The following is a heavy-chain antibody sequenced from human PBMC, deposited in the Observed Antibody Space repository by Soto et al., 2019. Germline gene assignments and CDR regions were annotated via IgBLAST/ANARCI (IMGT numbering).Heavy chain of an antibody. D-gene: IGHD6-19*01. V-gene: IGHV1-69*01. CDR1: GGTFSSYA. CDR3: ARDKSGLDY. CDR2: IIPIFGTA. J-gene: IGHJ4*02. Sequence: QVQLVQCGAEVKKPGSSVKLSCKSSGGTFSSYAISWVRQAPGQGLEWMGGIIPIFGTANCAQKFQGRVTITADGSTSTDYMELSSLRSEDTAVYYCARDKSGLDYWGQGTLVTVSS.